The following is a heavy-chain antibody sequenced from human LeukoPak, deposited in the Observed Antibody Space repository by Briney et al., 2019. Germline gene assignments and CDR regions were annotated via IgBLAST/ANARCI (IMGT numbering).Heavy chain of an antibody. J-gene: IGHJ4*02. CDR1: GGFLRNYY. V-gene: IGHV4-4*07. Sequence: SDTLSLTRTVSGGFLRNYYWSWMRQPAAKGLEWIGRIYPTGYTHYNPSLKSRVTMSVDTSKNQFSLEMTSLTAADTAVYYCARITDPDYRSGWSGADYWGRGTQVTVSA. D-gene: IGHD6-19*01. CDR2: IYPTGYT. CDR3: ARITDPDYRSGWSGADY.